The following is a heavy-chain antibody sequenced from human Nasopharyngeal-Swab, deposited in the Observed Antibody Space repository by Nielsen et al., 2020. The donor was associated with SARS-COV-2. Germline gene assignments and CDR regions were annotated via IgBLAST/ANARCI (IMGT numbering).Heavy chain of an antibody. J-gene: IGHJ4*02. CDR2: TYYRSKWYN. CDR3: AREWGSSWHY. Sequence: WIRQSPSRGLEWLGRTYYRSKWYNDYAVSVKSRITINPDTSKNQFSLQLNSVTPQDTAVYYCAREWGSSWHYWGQGTPVTVSS. V-gene: IGHV6-1*01. D-gene: IGHD6-13*01.